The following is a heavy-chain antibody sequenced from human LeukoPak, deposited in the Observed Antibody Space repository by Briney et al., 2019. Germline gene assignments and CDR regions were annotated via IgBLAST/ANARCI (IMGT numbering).Heavy chain of an antibody. D-gene: IGHD2-2*01. CDR1: GYTFASYY. Sequence: ASVKVSCKASGYTFASYYMHWVRRSPGHRLECMGIINPSGSSTSYAQKFQGRVTMTRDTSTSTVYMQLTSLRAEDTAVYYCARSTIVVVRGAEYFQHWGQGTLVTVSS. CDR2: INPSGSST. J-gene: IGHJ1*01. CDR3: ARSTIVVVRGAEYFQH. V-gene: IGHV1-46*01.